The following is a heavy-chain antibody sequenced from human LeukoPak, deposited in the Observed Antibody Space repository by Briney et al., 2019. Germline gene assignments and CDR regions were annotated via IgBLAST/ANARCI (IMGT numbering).Heavy chain of an antibody. Sequence: PGGSLRLSCAASGFSFSSYGIHWVRQAPGKGLEWVAFIRYDGNNKYYADSVKGRFTISRDNSKNTLYLQMNSLRAEDTAVYYCAKDRTSRDGYNWNYWGQGTLVTVSS. V-gene: IGHV3-30*02. J-gene: IGHJ4*02. CDR1: GFSFSSYG. CDR3: AKDRTSRDGYNWNY. D-gene: IGHD5-24*01. CDR2: IRYDGNNK.